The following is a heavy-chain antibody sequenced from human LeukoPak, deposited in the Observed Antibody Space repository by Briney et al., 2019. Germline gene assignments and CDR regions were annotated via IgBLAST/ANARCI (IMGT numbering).Heavy chain of an antibody. CDR2: IYYSGST. CDR1: GGSISSRSYY. D-gene: IGHD6-13*01. V-gene: IGHV4-39*07. J-gene: IGHJ2*01. Sequence: SETLSLTCTVSGGSISSRSYYWGWIRQSPGKGLEWIGSIYYSGSTYYNPSLKSRVTISVDTSKNQFSLKLSSVTAADTAVYYCARRHFVKGIAAAGVFGYWYFDLWGRGTLVTVSS. CDR3: ARRHFVKGIAAAGVFGYWYFDL.